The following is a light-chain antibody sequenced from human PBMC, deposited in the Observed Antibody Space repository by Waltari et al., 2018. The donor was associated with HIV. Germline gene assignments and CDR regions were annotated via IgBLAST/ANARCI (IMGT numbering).Light chain of an antibody. V-gene: IGLV3-1*01. J-gene: IGLJ2*01. CDR2: QDT. CDR1: ELRDKF. CDR3: HAWDSSTVV. Sequence: SYELTQPPSVSVSPGQTASISCSGDELRDKFVCWYQQKPGQSPVLVIYQDTKRPSGIPERFSGSNAGNTATLTIGGTQAMEEADYYGHAWDSSTVVFGGGTKLTV.